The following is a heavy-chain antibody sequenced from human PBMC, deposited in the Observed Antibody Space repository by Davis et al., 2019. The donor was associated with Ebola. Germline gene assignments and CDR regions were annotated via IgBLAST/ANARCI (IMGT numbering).Heavy chain of an antibody. CDR3: ARDMITSYGMDV. D-gene: IGHD3-16*01. CDR1: GFTFSSYW. J-gene: IGHJ6*02. V-gene: IGHV3-74*01. Sequence: GESLKISCAASGFTFSSYWMHWVRQAPGKGLVWVSRINSDGSSTSYADSVKGRFTISGDNSKNTLYLQMNSLRAEDTAVYYCARDMITSYGMDVWGQGTTVTVSS. CDR2: INSDGSST.